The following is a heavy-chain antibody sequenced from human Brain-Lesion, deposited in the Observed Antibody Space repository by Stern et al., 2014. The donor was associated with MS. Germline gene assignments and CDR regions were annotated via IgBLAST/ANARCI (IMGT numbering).Heavy chain of an antibody. CDR2: INPKSGGT. CDR1: GYTFTGYY. V-gene: IGHV1-2*04. CDR3: ATYYYDSTGYNDF. Sequence: VQLLESGAEVKNPGASVKVSCKASGYTFTGYYMHWVRQAPGQGLEWMGWINPKSGGTNYAQKFQGWVTMTRDTSINTAYMELSRLRSDDTAVYYCATYYYDSTGYNDFWGQGTLVTVSS. J-gene: IGHJ4*02. D-gene: IGHD3-22*01.